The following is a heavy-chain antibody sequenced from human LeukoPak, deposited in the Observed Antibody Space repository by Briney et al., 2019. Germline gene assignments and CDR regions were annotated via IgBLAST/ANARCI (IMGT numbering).Heavy chain of an antibody. D-gene: IGHD3-22*01. J-gene: IGHJ2*01. V-gene: IGHV3-53*01. CDR2: IYSDGST. Sequence: GGSLRLSCAASGFTVSTNYMSWVRQAPGKGLEWVSLIYSDGSTSYADSVKGRFTISRDISKNTLFLQMSSLRAEDTAVYYCATSPRISDSSGYYLVEYFDLWGRGTLVTVSS. CDR3: ATSPRISDSSGYYLVEYFDL. CDR1: GFTVSTNY.